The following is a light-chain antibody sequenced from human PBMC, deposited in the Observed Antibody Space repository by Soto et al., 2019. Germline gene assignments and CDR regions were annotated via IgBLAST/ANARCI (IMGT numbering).Light chain of an antibody. CDR1: SSDIGSYDH. CDR3: ISYTDRQSYL. Sequence: QSALTQPASVSGSPGQSITISCSGTSSDIGSYDHVAWYQQFPGKSPKLIIYAVSDRPSGVSDRFSGSKSGISASLTISGLQTEDEADYYCISYTDRQSYLFGTGTQLTVL. CDR2: AVS. V-gene: IGLV2-14*03. J-gene: IGLJ1*01.